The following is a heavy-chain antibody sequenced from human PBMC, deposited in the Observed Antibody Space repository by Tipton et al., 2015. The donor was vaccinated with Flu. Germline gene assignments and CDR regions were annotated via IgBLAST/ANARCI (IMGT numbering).Heavy chain of an antibody. CDR2: IYYSGST. Sequence: TLSLTCTASGGSISSYYWSWIRQPPGKGLEWIGYIYYSGSTNYNPSLKSRVTISVDTSKNQFSLKLSSVTAADTAVYYCARDGYYDSSGYLAFDIWGQGTMVTVSS. CDR1: GGSISSYY. J-gene: IGHJ3*02. D-gene: IGHD3-22*01. V-gene: IGHV4-59*01. CDR3: ARDGYYDSSGYLAFDI.